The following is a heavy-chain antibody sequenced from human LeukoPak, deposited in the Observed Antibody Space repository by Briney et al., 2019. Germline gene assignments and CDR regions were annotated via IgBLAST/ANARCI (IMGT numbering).Heavy chain of an antibody. CDR2: ISSSSSTI. CDR3: ARWGYDYVWGSYRPDAFDI. D-gene: IGHD3-16*02. Sequence: GGSLRLSCAASGFTFSSYSMNWVRQAPGKGLEWVSYISSSSSTIYYADSVKGRFTISRDNAKNSLYLQMNSLRAEDTAVYYCARWGYDYVWGSYRPDAFDIWGQGTMVTVSS. J-gene: IGHJ3*02. CDR1: GFTFSSYS. V-gene: IGHV3-48*01.